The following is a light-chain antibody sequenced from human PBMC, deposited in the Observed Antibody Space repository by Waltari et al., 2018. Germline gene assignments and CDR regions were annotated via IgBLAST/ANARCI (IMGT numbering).Light chain of an antibody. CDR1: RSHIGAGV. CDR2: SSN. Sequence: QSVLTQPPSASGTPGQRVPITCSGSRSHIGAGVVNWYQVPPGTAPKLLIYSSNQRPSGVPERFPGSKSGTSASLVISGLQSEDEAEYYCATWDYSLDGQVFGGGTKLTVL. V-gene: IGLV1-44*01. J-gene: IGLJ3*02. CDR3: ATWDYSLDGQV.